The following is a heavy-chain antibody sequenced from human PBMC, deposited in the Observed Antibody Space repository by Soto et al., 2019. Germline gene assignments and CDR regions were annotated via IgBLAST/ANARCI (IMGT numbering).Heavy chain of an antibody. D-gene: IGHD6-19*01. CDR2: INPNSGGT. V-gene: IGHV1-2*04. J-gene: IGHJ4*02. CDR3: ARDSSGFDHLFDD. CDR1: GYTFTGYY. Sequence: ASVKVSCKASGYTFTGYYMHWVRQAPGQGLEWMGWINPNSGGTNYAQKFQGWVTMTRDTSISTAYMELSRLRSDDTAVYYCARDSSGFDHLFDDWGQGTLVTVSS.